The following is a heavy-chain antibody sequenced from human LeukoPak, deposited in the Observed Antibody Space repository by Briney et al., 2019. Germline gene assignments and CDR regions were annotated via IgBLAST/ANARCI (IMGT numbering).Heavy chain of an antibody. CDR1: GGSISSSSYY. Sequence: SETLSLTCTASGGSISSSSYYWGWIRQPPGKGLEWIGSIYYSGSTYYNPSLKSRVIISVDTSKNQFSLKLSSVTAADTAVYYCSGRAFYYYYMDVWGKGTTVTVSS. CDR2: IYYSGST. D-gene: IGHD5-12*01. J-gene: IGHJ6*03. V-gene: IGHV4-39*01. CDR3: SGRAFYYYYMDV.